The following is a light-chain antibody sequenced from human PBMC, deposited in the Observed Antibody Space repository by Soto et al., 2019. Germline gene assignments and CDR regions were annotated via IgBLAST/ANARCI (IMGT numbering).Light chain of an antibody. CDR3: QSYDSSLSGVV. CDR2: GNN. V-gene: IGLV1-40*01. J-gene: IGLJ2*01. CDR1: SSNIGAGYG. Sequence: QSVLTQPPSVSGAPGQRVTISCTGSSSNIGAGYGVHWYRHLPGTAPKLLIYGNNNRPSGVPDRFSGSNSGTSASLAITGLQAEDEADYYCQSYDSSLSGVVFGGGTQLTVL.